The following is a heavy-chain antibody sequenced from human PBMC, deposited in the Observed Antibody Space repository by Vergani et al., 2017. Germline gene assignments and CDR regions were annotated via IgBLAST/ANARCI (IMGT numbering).Heavy chain of an antibody. Sequence: VQLLESGGGLVQPGGSLRLSCAASGFTFSSYAMSWVRQAPGKGLEWVSAISGSGGSTYYADSVKGRFTISRDNSKNSLYLQMNSLRAEDTALYYCAKDTYYDFWSGYPHSFDYWGQGTLVTVSS. CDR3: AKDTYYDFWSGYPHSFDY. V-gene: IGHV3-23*01. CDR2: ISGSGGST. J-gene: IGHJ4*02. D-gene: IGHD3-3*01. CDR1: GFTFSSYA.